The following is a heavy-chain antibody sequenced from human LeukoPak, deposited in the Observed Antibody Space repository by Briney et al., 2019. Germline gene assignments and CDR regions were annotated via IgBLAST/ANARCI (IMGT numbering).Heavy chain of an antibody. CDR3: ARESSITIFGVVIHNWFDP. D-gene: IGHD3-3*01. CDR1: GITFSNYW. CDR2: IIQDGSVT. V-gene: IGHV3-74*01. Sequence: GGSLRLSCAASGITFSNYWMHWVRQAPGKGLVWVSHIIQDGSVTFYADSVKGRFTISRDNAKNSLYLQMNSLRAEDTAVYYCARESSITIFGVVIHNWFDPWGQGTLVTVSS. J-gene: IGHJ5*02.